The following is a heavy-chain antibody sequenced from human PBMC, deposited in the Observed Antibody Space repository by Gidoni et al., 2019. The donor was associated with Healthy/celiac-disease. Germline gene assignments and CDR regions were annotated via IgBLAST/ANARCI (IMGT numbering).Heavy chain of an antibody. Sequence: QVQLVQSGAEVKKPGASVKVSCKASGSTLTRYAINWVRQASGKGLEWMGWMNPNSGNTGDAQKFQGRVTMTRNTSRSTAYMELRSLRSEDTAVYYCARGSTPYYYDSSGYYYVFRYFDLWGRGTLVTVSS. D-gene: IGHD3-22*01. V-gene: IGHV1-8*01. CDR3: ARGSTPYYYDSSGYYYVFRYFDL. CDR1: GSTLTRYA. J-gene: IGHJ2*01. CDR2: MNPNSGNT.